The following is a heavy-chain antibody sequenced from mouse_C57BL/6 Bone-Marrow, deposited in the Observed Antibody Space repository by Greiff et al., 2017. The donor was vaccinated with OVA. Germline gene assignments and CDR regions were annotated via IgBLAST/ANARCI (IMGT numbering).Heavy chain of an antibody. CDR3: ARAVYAMDY. V-gene: IGHV1-72*01. J-gene: IGHJ4*01. CDR1: GYTFTSYW. CDR2: IDPNSGGT. Sequence: QVQLQQSGAELVKPGASVKLSCKASGYTFTSYWMHWVKQRPGRGLEGIGRIDPNSGGTKYNEKFKSKATLTVDKPSSTAYMQLSSLTSEDSAVYYCARAVYAMDYWGQGTSVTVSS.